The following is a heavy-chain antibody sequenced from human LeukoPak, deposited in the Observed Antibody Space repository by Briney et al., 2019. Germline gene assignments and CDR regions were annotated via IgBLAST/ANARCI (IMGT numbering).Heavy chain of an antibody. V-gene: IGHV1-2*06. J-gene: IGHJ1*01. Sequence: ASVKVSCKTSGYTFTANYLHWVRQAPGQGLEWMGRMNPDTGGTNYAQRFQGRVTMTRDTSINTAYMELTGLRFDDTALYYCARATLVPSWGQGTLVTVSS. CDR1: GYTFTANY. CDR2: MNPDTGGT. CDR3: ARATLVPS. D-gene: IGHD3-10*01.